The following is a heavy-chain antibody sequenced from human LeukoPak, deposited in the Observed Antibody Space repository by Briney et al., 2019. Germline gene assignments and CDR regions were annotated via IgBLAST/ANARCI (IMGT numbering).Heavy chain of an antibody. CDR2: IYYSGST. D-gene: IGHD5-24*01. V-gene: IGHV4-59*01. CDR1: GGSISSYY. CDR3: ARAEDGYNFDY. Sequence: PSETLSLTCTVSGGSISSYYWNWIRQPPGKGLEWIGYIYYSGSTNYNPSLKSRVTISIDTSKNQFSLKLSSVTAADTAVYYCARAEDGYNFDYWGQGTLVTVSS. J-gene: IGHJ4*02.